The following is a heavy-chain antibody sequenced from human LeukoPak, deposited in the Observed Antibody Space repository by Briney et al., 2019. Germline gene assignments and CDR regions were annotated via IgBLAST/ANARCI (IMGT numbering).Heavy chain of an antibody. J-gene: IGHJ4*02. D-gene: IGHD3-10*01. CDR1: GFTFSNYA. V-gene: IGHV3-11*04. Sequence: GGSLRLSCAASGFTFSNYAMSWVRQAPGKGLEWVSYISSSGSTIYYADSVKGRFTISRDNAKNSLYLQVNSLRAEDTAVYYCARDIYGSGPPVGDTIDYWGQGTLVTVSS. CDR3: ARDIYGSGPPVGDTIDY. CDR2: ISSSGSTI.